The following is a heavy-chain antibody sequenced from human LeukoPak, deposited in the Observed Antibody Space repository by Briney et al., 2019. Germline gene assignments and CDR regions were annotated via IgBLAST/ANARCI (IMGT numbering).Heavy chain of an antibody. Sequence: GGSLRLSCAASGFTFSSYAMSWVRQAPGKGPEWVSSLSGGGGDTYYADSVNGRFTISRDNSKKTLYLQMNSLRAEDTAVYYCAKDRYYDSRRAYDYWGQGTLVTASS. J-gene: IGHJ4*02. V-gene: IGHV3-23*01. CDR3: AKDRYYDSRRAYDY. D-gene: IGHD3-22*01. CDR2: LSGGGGDT. CDR1: GFTFSSYA.